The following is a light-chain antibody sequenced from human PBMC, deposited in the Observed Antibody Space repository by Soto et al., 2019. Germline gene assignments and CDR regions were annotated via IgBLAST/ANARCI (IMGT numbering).Light chain of an antibody. J-gene: IGKJ1*01. Sequence: DIQMTQSPSSLSASVGDRVTITCRASQNINNYLTWYQQRPGKAPKLPIYAASSLQSGVPSRFSGSGSGTDFSLTISSLQPEDFATYYCQQSYSTPRTFGQGTKVDIK. CDR2: AAS. CDR3: QQSYSTPRT. CDR1: QNINNY. V-gene: IGKV1-39*01.